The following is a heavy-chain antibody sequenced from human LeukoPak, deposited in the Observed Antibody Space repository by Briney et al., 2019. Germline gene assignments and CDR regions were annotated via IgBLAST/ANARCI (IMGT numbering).Heavy chain of an antibody. CDR3: ARWRRAAYDYVWRRDGAFDI. J-gene: IGHJ3*02. V-gene: IGHV1-69*04. D-gene: IGHD3-16*01. CDR2: IIPILGIA. Sequence: SVKVSCKASGGTFSSYAISWVRQAPGQGLEWMGRIIPILGIANYAQKFQGRVTITADKSTSTAYMELSRLRSDDTAVYYCARWRRAAYDYVWRRDGAFDIWGQGTMVTVSS. CDR1: GGTFSSYA.